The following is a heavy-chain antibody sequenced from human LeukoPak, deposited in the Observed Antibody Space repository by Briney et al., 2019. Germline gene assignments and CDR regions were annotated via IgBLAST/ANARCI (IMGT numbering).Heavy chain of an antibody. V-gene: IGHV1-8*01. CDR1: GYTFSCSD. J-gene: IGHJ4*02. CDR3: ARGNIAVPGTPYYFEY. D-gene: IGHD6-19*01. Sequence: GASVKVSCKASGYTFSCSDINWVRQATGQGLEWMGWMNPNSGNTYYAQRFQGRATMTRDTSISTAYMEVSSLRSEDTAVYYYARGNIAVPGTPYYFEYWGQGTLVTVSS. CDR2: MNPNSGNT.